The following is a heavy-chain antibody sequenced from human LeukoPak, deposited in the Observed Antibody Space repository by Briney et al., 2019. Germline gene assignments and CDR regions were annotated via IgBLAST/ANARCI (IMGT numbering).Heavy chain of an antibody. V-gene: IGHV3-23*01. CDR2: INGRGGST. J-gene: IGHJ4*02. D-gene: IGHD3-22*01. Sequence: GGSLRLSCAASGFTFSSYAMSWVRQAPGKGLEWVSAINGRGGSTYYADSVKGRFTISRDNSKNMLYLQMNSLRAEDTAVYYCAKGPYYDSSGYYYPGDYWGQGTLVTVSS. CDR3: AKGPYYDSSGYYYPGDY. CDR1: GFTFSSYA.